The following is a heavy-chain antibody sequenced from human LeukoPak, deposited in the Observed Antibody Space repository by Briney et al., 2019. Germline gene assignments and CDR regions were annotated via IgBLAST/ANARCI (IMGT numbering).Heavy chain of an antibody. CDR1: GYTFTIYG. D-gene: IGHD6-6*01. J-gene: IGHJ2*01. CDR3: ARPRNAARNSWSFDL. V-gene: IGHV1-18*01. CDR2: ISSYNGNT. Sequence: ASVTVSFTASGYTFTIYGISWVRQPPGQGLEGMGWISSYNGNTDYTQKLQGRVTMTTDTSTSTAYMELRSLRSDDPAVYYCARPRNAARNSWSFDLWGRGTLVTVSS.